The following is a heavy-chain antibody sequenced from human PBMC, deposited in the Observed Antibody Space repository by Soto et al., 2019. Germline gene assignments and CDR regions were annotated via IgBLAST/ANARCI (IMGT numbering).Heavy chain of an antibody. Sequence: PGGSLRLSCAASGFTFSGSAMHWVRQASGKGLEWVGRIRSKANSYATTYAASVKGRFTISRDDSKNTAYLQINSLKTEDTAIYYCTTGGYSYAHTGYWGQGTVVTVS. J-gene: IGHJ4*02. D-gene: IGHD5-18*01. CDR2: IRSKANSYAT. CDR3: TTGGYSYAHTGY. V-gene: IGHV3-73*01. CDR1: GFTFSGSA.